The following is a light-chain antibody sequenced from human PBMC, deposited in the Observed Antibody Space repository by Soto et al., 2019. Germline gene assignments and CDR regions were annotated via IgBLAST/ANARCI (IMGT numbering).Light chain of an antibody. CDR1: QGIGVY. J-gene: IGKJ4*01. V-gene: IGKV1-27*01. Sequence: DIQMTQSPSSLSASFGDRVTITCRASQGIGVYLAWFQQKPGNAPKLLIYAASTLQSGVPSRFSGSGSGTDFTLTISGLQPEDVATYYCKKYNSAPLTSGGGTKVEIK. CDR3: KKYNSAPLT. CDR2: AAS.